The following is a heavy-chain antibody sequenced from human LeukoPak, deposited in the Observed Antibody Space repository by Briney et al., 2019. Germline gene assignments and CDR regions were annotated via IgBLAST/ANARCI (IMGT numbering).Heavy chain of an antibody. D-gene: IGHD7-27*01. CDR1: GGSISSYY. CDR3: ARVYGDPFYYYGMDV. Sequence: SETLSLTCTVSGGSISSYYWSWIRQPAGKGLEWIGRIYTSGSTNYNPSLKSRVTMSVDTSKNQISLKLSSVAAADTAVYYCARVYGDPFYYYGMDVWGQGTTVTVSS. CDR2: IYTSGST. J-gene: IGHJ6*02. V-gene: IGHV4-4*07.